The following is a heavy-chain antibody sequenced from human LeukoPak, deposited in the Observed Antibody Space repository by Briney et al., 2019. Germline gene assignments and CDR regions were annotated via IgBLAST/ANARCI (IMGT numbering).Heavy chain of an antibody. CDR1: GGSFSGYY. CDR3: ARDRGSSGWSMIYYFDY. Sequence: SETLSLTCAVYGGSFSGYYWSWIRQPPGKGLEWIGEINHSGSTNYNPSLKSRVTISVDTSKNQFSLKLSSVTAADTAVYYCARDRGSSGWSMIYYFDYWGQGTLVTVSS. CDR2: INHSGST. J-gene: IGHJ4*02. D-gene: IGHD6-19*01. V-gene: IGHV4-34*01.